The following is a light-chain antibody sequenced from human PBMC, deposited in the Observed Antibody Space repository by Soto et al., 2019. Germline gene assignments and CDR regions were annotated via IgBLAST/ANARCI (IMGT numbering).Light chain of an antibody. Sequence: LMLTQSPGTLSLYPGERAALSCRAIQSFSTRYLAWYQKKPGQAPRLLISGVSNRATGIPERFSGSGSGADFTLTISRLEPEDFAVYYCQHYGSSGTWTFGQGSMVDVK. J-gene: IGKJ1*01. V-gene: IGKV3-20*01. CDR2: GVS. CDR3: QHYGSSGTWT. CDR1: QSFSTRY.